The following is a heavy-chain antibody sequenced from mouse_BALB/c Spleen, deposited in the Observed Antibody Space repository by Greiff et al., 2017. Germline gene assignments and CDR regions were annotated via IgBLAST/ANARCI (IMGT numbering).Heavy chain of an antibody. CDR1: GYAFTNYL. D-gene: IGHD2-10*02. J-gene: IGHJ3*01. Sequence: VQLQESGAELVRPGTSVKVSCKASGYAFTNYLIEWVKQRPGQGLEWIGVINPGSGGTNYNEKFKGKATLTADKSSSTAYMQLSSLTSDDSAVYFCARSYGNYPWFAYWGQGTLVTVSA. V-gene: IGHV1-54*01. CDR2: INPGSGGT. CDR3: ARSYGNYPWFAY.